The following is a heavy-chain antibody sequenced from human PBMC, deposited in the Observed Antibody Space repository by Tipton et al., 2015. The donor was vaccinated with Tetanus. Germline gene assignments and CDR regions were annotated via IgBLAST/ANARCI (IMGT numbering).Heavy chain of an antibody. D-gene: IGHD3-22*01. Sequence: TLSLTCSVSGGSISNYWIRQPAGKGLEWIGRIYVTGAINYSPALQSRVTMSVDTAKNKFSLRMSSVTAADAAMYYCAREDVYYHDGSGFYAFDIWGRGTMVAVSS. CDR2: IYVTGAI. V-gene: IGHV4-4*07. CDR1: GGSISNY. CDR3: AREDVYYHDGSGFYAFDI. J-gene: IGHJ3*02.